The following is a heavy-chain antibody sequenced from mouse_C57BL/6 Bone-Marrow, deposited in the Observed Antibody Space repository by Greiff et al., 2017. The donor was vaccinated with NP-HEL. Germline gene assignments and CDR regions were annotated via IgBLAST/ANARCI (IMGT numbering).Heavy chain of an antibody. CDR1: GFTFSSYT. CDR2: ISGGGGNT. D-gene: IGHD1-1*01. Sequence: EVQLVESGGGLVKPGGSLKLSCAASGFTFSSYTMSWVRQTPEKRLEWVATISGGGGNTYYPDSVKGRFTISRDNAKNTLYLQMSSLRSEDTALYYCARQESSLITTVVDPWFAYWGQGTLVTVSA. V-gene: IGHV5-9*01. J-gene: IGHJ3*01. CDR3: ARQESSLITTVVDPWFAY.